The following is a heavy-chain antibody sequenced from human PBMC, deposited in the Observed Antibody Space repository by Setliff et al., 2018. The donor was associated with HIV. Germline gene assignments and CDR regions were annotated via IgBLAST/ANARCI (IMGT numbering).Heavy chain of an antibody. CDR1: GYTFTRNQ. CDR3: ARDGGDGSGYYYADY. J-gene: IGHJ4*03. V-gene: IGHV1-46*01. Sequence: ASVKVSCKASGYTFTRNQIHWVRQAPGQGLEWMGIINPSGGSAAYAEKFRGRVTMTSDTSTNTVYMELRSLRSEETAVFYCARDGGDGSGYYYADYWGQGTMVTVSS. D-gene: IGHD3-22*01. CDR2: INPSGGSA.